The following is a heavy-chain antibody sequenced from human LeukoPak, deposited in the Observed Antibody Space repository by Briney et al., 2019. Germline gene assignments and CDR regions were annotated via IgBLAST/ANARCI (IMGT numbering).Heavy chain of an antibody. D-gene: IGHD1-26*01. CDR2: IYPGDSDT. Sequence: GESLKISCKGSGYSFTSYWIGWVRQMPAKGLEWMGIIYPGDSDTRYSPSFQGQVTISADKSISTAYLQWSSLKASDTAMYYCAEQIIVRASTDWYFDLWGRGTLVTVSS. V-gene: IGHV5-51*01. CDR3: AEQIIVRASTDWYFDL. CDR1: GYSFTSYW. J-gene: IGHJ2*01.